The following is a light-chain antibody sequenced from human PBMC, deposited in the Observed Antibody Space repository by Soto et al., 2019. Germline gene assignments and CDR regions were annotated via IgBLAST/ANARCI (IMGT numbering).Light chain of an antibody. J-gene: IGKJ4*01. V-gene: IGKV1-5*01. Sequence: IQLTQSPSSLSASIGDRVTITCRASQSISSWLAWYQQKPGKVPKLLIYDASSLESGVPSRFSGRRSGTEFTLTISSLQPDDFGTYYCQQYESYSPLTFGGGTKVDI. CDR2: DAS. CDR1: QSISSW. CDR3: QQYESYSPLT.